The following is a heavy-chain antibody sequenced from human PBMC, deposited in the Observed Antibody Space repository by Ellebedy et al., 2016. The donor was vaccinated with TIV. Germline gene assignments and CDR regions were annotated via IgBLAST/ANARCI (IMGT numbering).Heavy chain of an antibody. D-gene: IGHD1-26*01. CDR3: ARVFNRGSYAMGV. J-gene: IGHJ6*02. CDR2: INPSNVGT. V-gene: IGHV1-2*02. Sequence: AASVKVSCKASGYTFTDYYVHWVRQAPGQGLEWMGWINPSNVGTNHTQKFQDRVTITSDTSISTAYMDLSSLRSDDTAVYFCARVFNRGSYAMGVWGQGTTVTVSS. CDR1: GYTFTDYY.